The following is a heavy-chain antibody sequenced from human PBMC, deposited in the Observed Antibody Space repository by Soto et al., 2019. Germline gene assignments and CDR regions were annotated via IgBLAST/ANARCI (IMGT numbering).Heavy chain of an antibody. Sequence: GESLKISCKGSGYSFVSYWVAWVRQMPGKGLEWMGSIYPGDSDTTYSPSIQGQVTISADKSSTTVYLQWNTLKASDTAMYYCAKTDGYEVEYWGQGTQVTVSS. D-gene: IGHD5-18*01. CDR3: AKTDGYEVEY. V-gene: IGHV5-51*01. CDR1: GYSFVSYW. CDR2: IYPGDSDT. J-gene: IGHJ4*02.